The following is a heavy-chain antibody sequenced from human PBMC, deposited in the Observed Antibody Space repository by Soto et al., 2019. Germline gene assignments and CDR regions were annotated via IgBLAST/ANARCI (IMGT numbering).Heavy chain of an antibody. CDR3: SRDDSTGYYVEVGDY. CDR2: ISSSSTTI. V-gene: IGHV3-48*02. J-gene: IGHJ4*02. D-gene: IGHD3-22*01. CDR1: GFTFSTYS. Sequence: GWSLRLSCAASGFTFSTYSMNWVRQAPGKGLEWISYISSSSTTIYYADSVRGRFTISRDNAKSSLYLQMNSLRDEDTAVYYCSRDDSTGYYVEVGDYWGQGTLVTVSS.